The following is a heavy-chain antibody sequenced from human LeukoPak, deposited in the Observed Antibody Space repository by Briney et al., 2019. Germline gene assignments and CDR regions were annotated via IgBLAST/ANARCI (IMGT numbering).Heavy chain of an antibody. V-gene: IGHV4-39*07. D-gene: IGHD6-13*01. CDR1: GGSTISSGYY. Sequence: TSETLSLTCTVSGGSTISSGYYWGWIRQPPGKGLEWIGNIYYSGTTYYNPSLKSRVTISLDTSKNHFSLKLSSVTAADTAVYYCARSSSSWWAWFDPWGQGTQVTVSS. J-gene: IGHJ5*02. CDR3: ARSSSSWWAWFDP. CDR2: IYYSGTT.